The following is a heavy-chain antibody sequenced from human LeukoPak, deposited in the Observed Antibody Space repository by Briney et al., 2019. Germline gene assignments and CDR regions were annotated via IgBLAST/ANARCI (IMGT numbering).Heavy chain of an antibody. Sequence: ASVKVSCKASGYTFTSYGISWVRQAPGQGLEWMGGINAYSGNTNYAQKFQGRVTMTTDTSTSTAYMELRSLRSDDTAVYYCARHVSFSSSWYWFDPWGQGTLVTVSS. CDR3: ARHVSFSSSWYWFDP. J-gene: IGHJ5*02. V-gene: IGHV1-18*01. CDR2: INAYSGNT. D-gene: IGHD6-13*01. CDR1: GYTFTSYG.